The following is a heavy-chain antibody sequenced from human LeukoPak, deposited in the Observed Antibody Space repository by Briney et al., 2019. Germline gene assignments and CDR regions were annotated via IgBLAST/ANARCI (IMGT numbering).Heavy chain of an antibody. V-gene: IGHV1-69*04. Sequence: ASVKVSCKASGGTFSSYTISWVRQAPGQGLEWMGRINPILGIANYAQKFQGRVTITADKSTSTAYMELSSLRSEDTAVYYCARDLGYYYDSSGYREYFQHWGQGTLVTVSS. CDR1: GGTFSSYT. D-gene: IGHD3-22*01. J-gene: IGHJ1*01. CDR3: ARDLGYYYDSSGYREYFQH. CDR2: INPILGIA.